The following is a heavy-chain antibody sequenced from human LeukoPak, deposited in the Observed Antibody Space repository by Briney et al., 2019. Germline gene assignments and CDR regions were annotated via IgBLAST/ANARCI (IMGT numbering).Heavy chain of an antibody. J-gene: IGHJ4*02. Sequence: SETLSLTCTVSGGSFNNYYWNWIRQPAGKGLEWIGRIYSSGSTDYNPSLKSRVTISVDTSKNQFSLNLTSVTAVDSAVYYCARPRGRLLLTDYWGQGTLVTVSS. CDR3: ARPRGRLLLTDY. D-gene: IGHD2-15*01. V-gene: IGHV4-4*07. CDR1: GGSFNNYY. CDR2: IYSSGST.